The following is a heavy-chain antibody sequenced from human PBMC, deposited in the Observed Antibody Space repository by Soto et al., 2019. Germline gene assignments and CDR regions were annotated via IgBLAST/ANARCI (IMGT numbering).Heavy chain of an antibody. CDR3: AREKGSNYYYYGMDV. Sequence: QVQLVQSGAEVKEPGTSVKVSCKASGGTFSSYAISWVRQAPGQGLAWMGGIIPIFGTANYAQKFQGRGTITADEATSTAYMELSSLRSEDTAVYYCAREKGSNYYYYGMDVWGQGSTDAVS. J-gene: IGHJ6*02. CDR1: GGTFSSYA. CDR2: IIPIFGTA. V-gene: IGHV1-69*01.